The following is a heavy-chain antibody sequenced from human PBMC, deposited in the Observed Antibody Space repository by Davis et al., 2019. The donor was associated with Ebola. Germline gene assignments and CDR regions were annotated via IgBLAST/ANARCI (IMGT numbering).Heavy chain of an antibody. V-gene: IGHV1-18*01. CDR1: GYTFTSYA. J-gene: IGHJ4*02. D-gene: IGHD2-15*01. Sequence: AASVKVSCKASGYTFTSYAMHWVRQAPGQGLEWMGWISAYNGNTNYAQKLQGRVTMTTDTSTSTAYMELRSLRSDDTAVYYCARDRDVLLRQTDYWGQGTLVTVSS. CDR2: ISAYNGNT. CDR3: ARDRDVLLRQTDY.